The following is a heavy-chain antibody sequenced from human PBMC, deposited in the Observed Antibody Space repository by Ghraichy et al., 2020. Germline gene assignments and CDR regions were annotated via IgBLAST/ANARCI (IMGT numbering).Heavy chain of an antibody. CDR3: ARDRMIFGVLIISSPFEHGFDI. J-gene: IGHJ3*02. D-gene: IGHD3-3*01. CDR1: GFTFSSYS. CDR2: ISSSSSTI. Sequence: GESLNISCAASGFTFSSYSMNWVRQAPGKGLEWVSYISSSSSTIYYADSVKGRFTISRDNAKNSLYLQMNSLRDEDTAVYYCARDRMIFGVLIISSPFEHGFDIWGQGTMVTVSS. V-gene: IGHV3-48*02.